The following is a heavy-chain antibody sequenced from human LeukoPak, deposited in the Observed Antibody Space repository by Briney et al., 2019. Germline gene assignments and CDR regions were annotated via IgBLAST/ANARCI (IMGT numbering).Heavy chain of an antibody. CDR3: VRDDGADKPY. J-gene: IGHJ4*02. Sequence: GGSLRLSCAASGFTVSSNYMSWVRQAPGKGLEWVANIKRDGSEKYYVDSVKGRFTISRDNAKNSLCLQMNSLRVEDTAVYYCVRDDGADKPYWGQGTLVTVSS. CDR2: IKRDGSEK. V-gene: IGHV3-7*01. CDR1: GFTVSSNY. D-gene: IGHD1-26*01.